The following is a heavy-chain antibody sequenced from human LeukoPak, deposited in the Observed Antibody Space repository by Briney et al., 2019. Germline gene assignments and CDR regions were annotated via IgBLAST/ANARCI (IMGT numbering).Heavy chain of an antibody. CDR3: AKECVAVAGKGWFDP. CDR1: GCTFSDYS. CDR2: INWNGGST. D-gene: IGHD6-13*01. J-gene: IGHJ5*02. Sequence: PGGSLRLSCAASGCTFSDYSMSWVCHAPGKGLEWVSGINWNGGSTGYADSVKGRFTISRDNAKNSLYLQMNSLRAEDTALYDCAKECVAVAGKGWFDPWGQGTLVTVSS. V-gene: IGHV3-20*01.